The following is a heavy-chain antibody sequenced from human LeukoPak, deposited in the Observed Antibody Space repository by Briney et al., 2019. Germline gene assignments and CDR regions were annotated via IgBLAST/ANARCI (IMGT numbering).Heavy chain of an antibody. CDR3: ARDRYSYGEFDY. D-gene: IGHD5-18*01. J-gene: IGHJ4*02. CDR2: INPSGTST. V-gene: IGHV1-46*01. CDR1: EYTFSSYY. Sequence: ASAKVSCKASEYTFSSYYMHWLRQAPGQGLEWMGIINPSGTSTIYSQKFQGRVTMTRETSTSTVYMELSSLRSDDTAVYYCARDRYSYGEFDYWGQGTLVTVSS.